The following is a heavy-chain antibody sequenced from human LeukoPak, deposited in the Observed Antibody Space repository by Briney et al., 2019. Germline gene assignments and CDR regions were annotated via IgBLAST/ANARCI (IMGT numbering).Heavy chain of an antibody. Sequence: SGTLSLTCAVSGDSINSYYWSWIRQPPGKGLEWIGYIYKSGSTNYNPSLKSRITISVDTSKNQFSLKLTSVTAADTAVYYCARGGGETYSYGYYFDYWGQGTLVTVSS. D-gene: IGHD5-18*01. CDR3: ARGGGETYSYGYYFDY. CDR2: IYKSGST. V-gene: IGHV4-59*01. CDR1: GDSINSYY. J-gene: IGHJ4*02.